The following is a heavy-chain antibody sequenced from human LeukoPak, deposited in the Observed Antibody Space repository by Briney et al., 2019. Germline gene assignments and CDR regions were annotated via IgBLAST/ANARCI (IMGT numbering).Heavy chain of an antibody. J-gene: IGHJ4*02. D-gene: IGHD3-10*01. V-gene: IGHV3-64D*06. CDR2: ISSNGGST. Sequence: GGSLRLSCSASGFTFSSYAMHWVRQAPGKGLEYVSAISSNGGSTYYTDSVKGRFTISRDNSKNTLYLQMSSLRAEDTAVYYCVTDRRGILVRGTTFDYWGQGTLVTVSS. CDR1: GFTFSSYA. CDR3: VTDRRGILVRGTTFDY.